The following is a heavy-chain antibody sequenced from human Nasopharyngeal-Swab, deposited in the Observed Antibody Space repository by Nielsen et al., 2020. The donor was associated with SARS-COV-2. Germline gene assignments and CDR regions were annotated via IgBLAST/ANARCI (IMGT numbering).Heavy chain of an antibody. CDR2: ISYDGSNK. CDR1: GFTFSSYG. Sequence: SCAASGFTFSSYGMHWVRQAPGKGLEWVAVISYDGSNKYYADSVKGRFTISRDNSKNTLYLQMNSLRAEDTAVYYCAKETSMDVWGQGTTVTVSS. V-gene: IGHV3-30*18. CDR3: AKETSMDV. J-gene: IGHJ6*02.